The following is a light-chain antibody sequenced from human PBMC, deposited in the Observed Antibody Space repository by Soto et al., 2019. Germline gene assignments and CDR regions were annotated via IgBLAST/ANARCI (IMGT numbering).Light chain of an antibody. Sequence: DIQMTQSPSSLSAFVGDTVTITCRASQDISNFLAWYQQKPGKVPKLLIYAASTLQSGVPSRFSGSGSGTDFTFTISSLQPEDVATYYCQKCKIAPFTFGGGTKVEMK. J-gene: IGKJ4*01. CDR2: AAS. CDR3: QKCKIAPFT. V-gene: IGKV1-27*01. CDR1: QDISNF.